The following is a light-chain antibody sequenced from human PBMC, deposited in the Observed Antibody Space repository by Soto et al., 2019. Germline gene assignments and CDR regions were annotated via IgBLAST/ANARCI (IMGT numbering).Light chain of an antibody. CDR1: QSVGSQ. J-gene: IGKJ1*01. V-gene: IGKV3-11*01. CDR3: KHSSTPRT. CDR2: AAT. Sequence: EILLTQSPSTLSASSGESATXXXRASQSVGSQFAWLQKPPGEAPRLLIYAATNRASVIPAMFSGGGSGAYSPPTSSLLAPEDSAFYYRKHSSTPRTFGQGTQV.